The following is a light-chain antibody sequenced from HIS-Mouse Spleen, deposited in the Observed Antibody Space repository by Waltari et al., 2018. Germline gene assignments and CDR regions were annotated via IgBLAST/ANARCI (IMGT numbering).Light chain of an antibody. Sequence: QSALTQPASVSGSPGQSITIPCTGTSIDVGSYNLVSWYQQHPGKAPKLMIYEGSKRPSGVSNRFSGSKSGNTASLTISGLQAEDEADYYCCSYAGSSTDVVFGGGTKLTVL. J-gene: IGLJ2*01. CDR2: EGS. CDR1: SIDVGSYNL. CDR3: CSYAGSSTDVV. V-gene: IGLV2-23*01.